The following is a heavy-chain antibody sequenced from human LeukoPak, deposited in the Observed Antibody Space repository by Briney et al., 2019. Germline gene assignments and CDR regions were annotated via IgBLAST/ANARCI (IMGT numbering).Heavy chain of an antibody. D-gene: IGHD1-1*01. Sequence: PGGSLRLCCAASEFTFSDSWMSWVRQASGKGLEWVAAIKEDGSEEYYMDSVKGRFTISRGNAKNSLYLQVNSLRDEDTAVYHCATYINWVAGDVWGQGTAVSVSS. CDR2: IKEDGSEE. CDR1: EFTFSDSW. V-gene: IGHV3-7*01. J-gene: IGHJ6*02. CDR3: ATYINWVAGDV.